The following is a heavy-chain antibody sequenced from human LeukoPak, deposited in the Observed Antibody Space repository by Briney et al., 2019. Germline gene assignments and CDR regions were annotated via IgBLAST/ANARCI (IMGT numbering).Heavy chain of an antibody. V-gene: IGHV4-31*03. CDR1: GGSISSGGYY. CDR2: IYYSGST. J-gene: IGHJ4*02. CDR3: ARVYYGGNSGVFDY. D-gene: IGHD4-23*01. Sequence: RPSQTLTLTCTVSGGSISSGGYYWSWIRQHPGKGLEWIGYIYYSGSTNYNPSLKSRVTISVDTSKNQFSLKLSSVTAADTAVYYCARVYYGGNSGVFDYWGQGTLVTVSS.